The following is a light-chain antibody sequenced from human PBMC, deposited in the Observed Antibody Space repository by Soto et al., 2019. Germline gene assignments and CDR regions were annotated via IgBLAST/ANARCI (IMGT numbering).Light chain of an antibody. J-gene: IGLJ1*01. CDR2: HVT. CDR1: SSDIGHYDY. V-gene: IGLV2-14*03. CDR3: CSLTTSHTYV. Sequence: QSVLTQPASVSGSPGQSITISCTGTSSDIGHYDYVSWYQQHPVKAPKLMIYHVTYRPSGVSNRYSCSKSGNSASLTISGLQADDEADYYCCSLTTSHTYVFGSGTKVTVL.